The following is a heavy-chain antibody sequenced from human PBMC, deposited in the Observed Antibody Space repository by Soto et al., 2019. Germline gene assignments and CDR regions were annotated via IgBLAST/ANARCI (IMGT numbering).Heavy chain of an antibody. Sequence: ASVKVSCKASGYTFTSYDINWVRQATGQGLEWMGWMNPNSGNTGYAQKFQGRVTMTRNTSMSTAYMELSSLRSEDTAVYYCARARKRYNWFDPWGQGTLVTVSS. CDR3: ARARKRYNWFDP. CDR1: GYTFTSYD. J-gene: IGHJ5*02. D-gene: IGHD6-25*01. CDR2: MNPNSGNT. V-gene: IGHV1-8*01.